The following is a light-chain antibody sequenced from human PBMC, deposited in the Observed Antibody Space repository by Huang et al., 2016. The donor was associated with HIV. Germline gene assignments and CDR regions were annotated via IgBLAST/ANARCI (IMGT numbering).Light chain of an antibody. CDR1: QSLLHSNGYTC. CDR2: LGT. Sequence: DIVMTQSPLSLPVTPGEPASISCRSSQSLLHSNGYTCLNWYLQKPGQSPQLLIYLGTNRATGVHDRFSGSGSGTDFTLKISRVEAEDVGVYYCMQALQTPTFGQGTKVEIK. J-gene: IGKJ1*01. CDR3: MQALQTPT. V-gene: IGKV2-28*01.